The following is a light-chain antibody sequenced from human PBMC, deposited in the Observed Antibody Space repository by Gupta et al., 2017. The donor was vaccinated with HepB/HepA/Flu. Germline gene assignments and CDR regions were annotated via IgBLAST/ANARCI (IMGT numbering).Light chain of an antibody. CDR1: SGSLPTNYD. CDR2: NTD. CDR3: MLYMTTGISV. V-gene: IGLV8-61*01. J-gene: IGLJ3*02. Sequence: QASVTQEPSLSVSPRGTVTLTCGVSSGSLPTNYDPSGYQQTPGQAPRTLINNTDTRSSGVPDRFSGSILGNKAALTITGAQADDESDYDCMLYMTTGISVFGGGTKLTVL.